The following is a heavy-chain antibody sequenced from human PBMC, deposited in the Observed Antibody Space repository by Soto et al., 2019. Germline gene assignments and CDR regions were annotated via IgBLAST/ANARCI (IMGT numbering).Heavy chain of an antibody. Sequence: EVQLLESGGGLVQPGGSLRLSCAASGFTFSSYAMSWVRQAPGKGLEWVSAISGSGGSTYYADSVKGRFTISRDNAKNSLYLQMNSLRAEDTAVYYCARFPEYYGYSSSYPDYWGQGTLVTVSS. D-gene: IGHD6-13*01. J-gene: IGHJ4*02. CDR1: GFTFSSYA. CDR2: ISGSGGST. CDR3: ARFPEYYGYSSSYPDY. V-gene: IGHV3-23*01.